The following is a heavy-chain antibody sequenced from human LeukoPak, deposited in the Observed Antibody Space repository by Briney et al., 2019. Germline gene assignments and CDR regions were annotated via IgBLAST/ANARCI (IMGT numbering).Heavy chain of an antibody. V-gene: IGHV4-34*01. D-gene: IGHD6-13*01. Sequence: SETLSLTCAVYGGSFSGYYWRWIRQPPGKGLEWIGEINHSGSTNYNPSLKSRVTISVDTSKNQFSLRLSSVTAADTAVYYCARVPIATYGMDVWGQGTTVTVSS. CDR3: ARVPIATYGMDV. CDR1: GGSFSGYY. J-gene: IGHJ6*02. CDR2: INHSGST.